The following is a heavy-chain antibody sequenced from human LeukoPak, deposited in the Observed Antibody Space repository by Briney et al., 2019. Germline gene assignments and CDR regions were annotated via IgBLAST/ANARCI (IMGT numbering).Heavy chain of an antibody. J-gene: IGHJ4*02. CDR2: IGGDGIA. CDR1: GFTLSSSA. Sequence: GGSLRLSCAASGFTLSSSAMSWVRQVPGKGLEWISYIGGDGIAFYADSVKGRFTASKDDARKSMYLQMNSLRVEDTAVYYCAKDRANWAIDDWGQGTQVTVSS. V-gene: IGHV3-48*04. D-gene: IGHD3-16*01. CDR3: AKDRANWAIDD.